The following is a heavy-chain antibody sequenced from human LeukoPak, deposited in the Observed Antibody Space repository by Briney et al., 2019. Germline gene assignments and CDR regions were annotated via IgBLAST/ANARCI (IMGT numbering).Heavy chain of an antibody. J-gene: IGHJ5*02. CDR1: GFTFSSYS. V-gene: IGHV3-21*01. Sequence: GGSLRLSCAASGFTFSSYSMNWVRQAPGKGLEWVSSISSSSSYIYYADSVKGRFTISRDNAKNSLYLQMNSLRAEDTAVYYCARDSVSYYDFWSGQNWFDPWGQGTLVTVSS. CDR2: ISSSSSYI. CDR3: ARDSVSYYDFWSGQNWFDP. D-gene: IGHD3-3*01.